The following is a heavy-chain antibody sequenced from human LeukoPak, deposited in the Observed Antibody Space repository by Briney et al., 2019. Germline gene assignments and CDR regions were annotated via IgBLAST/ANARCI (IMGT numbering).Heavy chain of an antibody. V-gene: IGHV3-53*01. D-gene: IGHD1-26*01. CDR1: GFTVSSNY. J-gene: IGHJ4*02. CDR2: FYSGGST. Sequence: GGSLRLSCAAPGFTVSSNYMSWVRQAPGKGLEWVSVFYSGGSTYYADSVKGRFTISRDSSKNTLYLQMNSLRAEDTAVYYCAKSSGSHWGFDYWGQGTLVTVSS. CDR3: AKSSGSHWGFDY.